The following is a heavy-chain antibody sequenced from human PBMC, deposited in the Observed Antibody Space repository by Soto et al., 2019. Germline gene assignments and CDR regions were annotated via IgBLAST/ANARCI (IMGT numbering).Heavy chain of an antibody. D-gene: IGHD3-3*01. CDR3: ARQIRHYDYWSNKYYYYGLDV. Sequence: XESLKVSCKCSEYSFSTYWIALVRQMPGKGLEWMGIIYPGDSDTRYSPSFQGQVTISADKSISTAHLQWSSLKASDTAMYYCARQIRHYDYWSNKYYYYGLDVWGQGTTVTVSS. CDR1: EYSFSTYW. CDR2: IYPGDSDT. V-gene: IGHV5-51*01. J-gene: IGHJ6*02.